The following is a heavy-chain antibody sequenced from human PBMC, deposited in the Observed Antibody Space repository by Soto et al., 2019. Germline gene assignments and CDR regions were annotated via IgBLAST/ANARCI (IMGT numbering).Heavy chain of an antibody. D-gene: IGHD2-8*01. J-gene: IGHJ6*02. V-gene: IGHV1-18*01. Sequence: QGLLVQSGAEVKQPGASVKVSCKASGYSFTTYGISWVRQAPAQGREWMGWFSGYNGDTNNAQKFQDRVTMTIDRSTTTAYLEQRSLTSYNTAVYYCAQNGHPPSSYYGMDVWGQGTTVTVSS. CDR3: AQNGHPPSSYYGMDV. CDR2: FSGYNGDT. CDR1: GYSFTTYG.